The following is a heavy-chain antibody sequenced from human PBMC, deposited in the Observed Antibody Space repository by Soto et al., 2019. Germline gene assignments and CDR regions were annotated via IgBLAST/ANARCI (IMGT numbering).Heavy chain of an antibody. Sequence: PGGSLRLSCVASGFTLSSYGMHWARQAPGKGLEWVAVIWYDGSNKYYVDSVKGRFTISRDNSKNTLYLQMNSLRAEDTAVYYCARGSGDNCFDNWGQGTLVTVSS. CDR2: IWYDGSNK. V-gene: IGHV3-33*01. CDR1: GFTLSSYG. D-gene: IGHD2-21*01. J-gene: IGHJ4*02. CDR3: ARGSGDNCFDN.